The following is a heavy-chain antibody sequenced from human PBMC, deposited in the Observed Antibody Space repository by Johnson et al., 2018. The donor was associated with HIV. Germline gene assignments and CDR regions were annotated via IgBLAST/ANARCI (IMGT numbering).Heavy chain of an antibody. Sequence: QMLLVESGGNVVQPGRSQRLSCAASGFTFSDYSMHWVRQPPGKGLEWVAVISYGGNKQYYVDSVEGRFTISRDNSKDTLYLQMNNLTTEDTAVYSFARDFGLGELSYETVDAFDFWGPGTLVTVSS. CDR2: ISYGGNKQ. V-gene: IGHV3-30-3*01. CDR3: ARDFGLGELSYETVDAFDF. CDR1: GFTFSDYS. D-gene: IGHD3-16*02. J-gene: IGHJ3*01.